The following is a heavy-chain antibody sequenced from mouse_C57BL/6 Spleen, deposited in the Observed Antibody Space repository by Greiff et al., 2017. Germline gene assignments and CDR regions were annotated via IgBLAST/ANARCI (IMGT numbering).Heavy chain of an antibody. V-gene: IGHV5-16*01. D-gene: IGHD1-1*01. Sequence: EVHLVESEGGLVQPGSSMKLSCTASGFTFSDYYMAWVRQVPEKGLEWVANINYDGSSTYYLDSLKSRFIISRDNAKNILYLQMSSLKSEDTATYYCARLITTVAHFCYWGQGTTLTVSS. J-gene: IGHJ2*01. CDR1: GFTFSDYY. CDR3: ARLITTVAHFCY. CDR2: INYDGSST.